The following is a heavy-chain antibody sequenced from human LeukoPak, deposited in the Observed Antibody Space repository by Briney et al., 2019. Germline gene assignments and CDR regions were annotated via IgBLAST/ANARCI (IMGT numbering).Heavy chain of an antibody. Sequence: GGSLRLSCSASGFTFSSFWISWVRQAPGKGLEWVANIKTDGSEKYYVDSVKGRFTISRDNAKNSAYLQMNSLRVEDTAMYYCVRDAWFGESRAGGQGTLVTVSP. CDR3: VRDAWFGESRA. CDR1: GFTFSSFW. V-gene: IGHV3-7*01. D-gene: IGHD3-10*01. J-gene: IGHJ4*02. CDR2: IKTDGSEK.